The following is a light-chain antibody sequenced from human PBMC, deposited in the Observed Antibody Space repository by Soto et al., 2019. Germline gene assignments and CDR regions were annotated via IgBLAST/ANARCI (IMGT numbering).Light chain of an antibody. J-gene: IGLJ1*01. CDR2: DVS. Sequence: QSVLTHPRSVSGSPGESVTVSCTGTSSDVGGYNYVSWYQQHPGKSPKVISYDVSKRPSGVPDRFAGSKSGNPASLTISGLHDDDAADYCGCSYAGRPYVFGTGTKLTVL. CDR1: SSDVGGYNY. V-gene: IGLV2-11*01. CDR3: CSYAGRPYV.